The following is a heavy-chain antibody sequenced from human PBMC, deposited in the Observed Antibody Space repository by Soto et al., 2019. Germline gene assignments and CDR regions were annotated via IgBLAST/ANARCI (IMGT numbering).Heavy chain of an antibody. CDR3: ASTIFGVVKVYYFDY. Sequence: EVQLVESGGGLVKPGGSLRLSCAASGFTFSSYSMNWVRQAPGKGLEWVSSISSSSSYIYYADSVKGRFTISRDNAKNSVYLQMNSLRAEDTAVYYCASTIFGVVKVYYFDYWGQGTLVTVSS. D-gene: IGHD3-3*01. CDR1: GFTFSSYS. J-gene: IGHJ4*02. V-gene: IGHV3-21*01. CDR2: ISSSSSYI.